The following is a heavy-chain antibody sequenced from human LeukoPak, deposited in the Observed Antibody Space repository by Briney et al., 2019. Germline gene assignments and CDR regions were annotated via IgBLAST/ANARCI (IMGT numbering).Heavy chain of an antibody. CDR2: ISGSGGTT. CDR1: GFTLSSYA. D-gene: IGHD1-1*01. J-gene: IGHJ4*02. CDR3: AKDLRNWNSVGVH. V-gene: IGHV3-23*01. Sequence: GGSLRLSCAASGFTLSSYAMSWVRQAPGNGLEWVAVISGSGGTTYYADSVKARFTISRDNSKNTVDLQMESLRAEDTAIYYCAKDLRNWNSVGVHWGQGTLVTVSS.